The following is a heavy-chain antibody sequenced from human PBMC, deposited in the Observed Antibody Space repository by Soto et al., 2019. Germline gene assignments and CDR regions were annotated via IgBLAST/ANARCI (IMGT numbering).Heavy chain of an antibody. J-gene: IGHJ4*01. V-gene: IGHV3-48*02. CDR1: RFRIVGSI. CDR2: ITIRTGNI. D-gene: IGHD1-26*01. Sequence: GGSLTLACESGRFRIVGSIMKWVYEASGGGLEWLAYITIRTGNILYADSVRGRFTISADNAENSVFLQMNSLRDEDTAVYFCVRDRDLYRDMVHADLWGQGTLVTVSS. CDR3: VRDRDLYRDMVHADL.